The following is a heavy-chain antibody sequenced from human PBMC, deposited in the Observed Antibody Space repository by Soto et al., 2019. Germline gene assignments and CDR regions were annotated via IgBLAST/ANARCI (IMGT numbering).Heavy chain of an antibody. Sequence: ESGGGLVQPGGSLRLSCAASGFTFSSYAMHWVRQAPGKGLEYVSTISTNGGSTYYANTGKGRFTISRDNSKNTLYLQMGSLRAEDMAVYYCAREGGDSSGWYGGYYFDYWGQGTLVTVSS. D-gene: IGHD6-19*01. CDR1: GFTFSSYA. CDR2: ISTNGGST. V-gene: IGHV3-64*01. CDR3: AREGGDSSGWYGGYYFDY. J-gene: IGHJ4*02.